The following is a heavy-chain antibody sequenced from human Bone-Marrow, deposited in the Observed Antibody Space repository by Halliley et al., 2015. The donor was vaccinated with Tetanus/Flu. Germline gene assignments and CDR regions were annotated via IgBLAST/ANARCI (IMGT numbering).Heavy chain of an antibody. Sequence: SLRLSCAASGFIFSTYEMNWVRQAPGKGLEWVSRISGSGDTMNYADSVKDRFTISRDNAKNSLYLQVNSLSTEDTAVYYCARNGGGHDLWGQGTLVTVPS. CDR2: ISGSGDTM. CDR3: ARNGGGHDL. CDR1: GFIFSTYE. D-gene: IGHD3-16*01. J-gene: IGHJ5*02. V-gene: IGHV3-48*03.